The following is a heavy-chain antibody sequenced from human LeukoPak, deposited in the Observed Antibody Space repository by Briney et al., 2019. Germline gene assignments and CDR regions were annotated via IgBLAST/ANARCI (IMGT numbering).Heavy chain of an antibody. V-gene: IGHV1-24*01. J-gene: IGHJ4*02. CDR2: LDPEDDEM. CDR3: ATSRTGRVVAISGSYFDY. D-gene: IGHD3-22*01. CDR1: GYTLPELS. Sequence: GASVKVSSKVSGYTLPELSMYWVRQAPGKGLEWMGGLDPEDDEMIYAQKFRGRVSMTEDTMTNTAYMELSSLTSEDTAMYYCATSRTGRVVAISGSYFDYWGQGTLVTVSS.